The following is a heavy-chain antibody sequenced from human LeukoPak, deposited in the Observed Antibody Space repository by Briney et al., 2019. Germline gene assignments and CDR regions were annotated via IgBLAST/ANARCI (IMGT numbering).Heavy chain of an antibody. CDR2: IIPMTATA. V-gene: IGHV1-69*13. CDR3: ARTYYYDSSGYYYTPGAFDI. D-gene: IGHD3-22*01. Sequence: ASVKVSCKASGGTFKNSVINWVRQAPGQGLEWMGGIIPMTATARYAQKFQGRVTTTADESTSVAYMELSTLRSEDTAVYYCARTYYYDSSGYYYTPGAFDIWGQGTMVTVSS. CDR1: GGTFKNSV. J-gene: IGHJ3*02.